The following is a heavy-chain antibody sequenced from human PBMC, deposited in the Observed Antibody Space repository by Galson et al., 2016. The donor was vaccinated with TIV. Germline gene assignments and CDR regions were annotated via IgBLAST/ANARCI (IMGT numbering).Heavy chain of an antibody. D-gene: IGHD3-22*01. CDR1: GFTFHTYA. CDR3: AKVATGGSSCYDTQPPEY. J-gene: IGHJ4*02. CDR2: ISGDGGST. V-gene: IGHV3-23*01. Sequence: SLRLSCAASGFTFHTYAMTWVRQAPGGGLEWVSAISGDGGSTYYAESMKGRFTVYKDISKNTLYLQMKSLRVEDTAVYYCAKVATGGSSCYDTQPPEYWGQGTLVTVSS.